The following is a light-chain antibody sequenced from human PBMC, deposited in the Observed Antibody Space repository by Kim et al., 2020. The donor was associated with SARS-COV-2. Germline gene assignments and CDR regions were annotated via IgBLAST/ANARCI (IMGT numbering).Light chain of an antibody. Sequence: EVVLTQSPGTLSLSPGERATLSCRASQSLSSNYLAWYQHKPGQAPRLLVYGASSRATGIPDRFSGSGSGTDFTLTISRLEPEDFAVYYCQQYGSSYPVTFGGGTKVDIK. CDR1: QSLSSNY. CDR3: QQYGSSYPVT. CDR2: GAS. V-gene: IGKV3-20*01. J-gene: IGKJ4*01.